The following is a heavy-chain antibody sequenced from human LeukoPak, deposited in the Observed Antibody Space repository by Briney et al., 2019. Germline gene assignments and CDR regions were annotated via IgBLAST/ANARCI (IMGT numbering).Heavy chain of an antibody. J-gene: IGHJ5*02. CDR2: ISSSSSYI. CDR3: ARPRAYCSGGSCFPPDH. V-gene: IGHV3-21*01. D-gene: IGHD2-15*01. Sequence: GGSLRLSCAASGFTFSSYSMNWVRQAPGKGLEWVSSISSSSSYIYYADSVKGRFTISRDNAKNSLYLQMNSLRAEDTAVYYCARPRAYCSGGSCFPPDHWGQGTLVTVSS. CDR1: GFTFSSYS.